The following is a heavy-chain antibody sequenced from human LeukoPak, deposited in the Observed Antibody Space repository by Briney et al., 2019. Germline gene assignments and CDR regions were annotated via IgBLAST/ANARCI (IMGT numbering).Heavy chain of an antibody. J-gene: IGHJ4*02. CDR2: IYYSGST. V-gene: IGHV4-39*01. D-gene: IGHD6-25*01. CDR3: ARHHRSGYYEVDY. CDR1: GGSISSSDYY. Sequence: KTSETLSLTCTVPGGSISSSDYYWGWIRQPPGRGLEGIGTIYYSGSTSYNPSLKSRVTMSVDTSKNQFSLKLSSVTAADTAVYYCARHHRSGYYEVDYWGQGTLVTVSS.